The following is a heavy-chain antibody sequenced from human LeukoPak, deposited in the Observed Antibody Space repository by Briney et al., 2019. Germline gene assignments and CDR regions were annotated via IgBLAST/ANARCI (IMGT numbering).Heavy chain of an antibody. Sequence: PGGSLRLSCAASGFTFSSYAMSWVRQAPGKGLEWIGSIYYSGSTYYNPSLKSRVTISVDTSKNQFSLKLSSVTAADTAVYYCARDGYSGNDGLWGQGTLVTVSS. CDR1: GFTFSSYA. V-gene: IGHV4-39*07. D-gene: IGHD5-12*01. CDR2: IYYSGST. J-gene: IGHJ4*02. CDR3: ARDGYSGNDGL.